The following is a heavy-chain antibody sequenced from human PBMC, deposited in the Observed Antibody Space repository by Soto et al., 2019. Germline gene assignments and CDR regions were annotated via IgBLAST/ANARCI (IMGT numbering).Heavy chain of an antibody. V-gene: IGHV1-18*01. J-gene: IGHJ3*02. D-gene: IGHD2-21*01. Sequence: ASVKVSCKASGYTFTSYGISWVRQAPGQGLEWMGWISAYNGNTNYAQKLQGRVTMTTDTSTSTAYMELRSLRSDDTAVYYCAMWVVRDGDDAFDIWGQGKMVTVSS. CDR1: GYTFTSYG. CDR2: ISAYNGNT. CDR3: AMWVVRDGDDAFDI.